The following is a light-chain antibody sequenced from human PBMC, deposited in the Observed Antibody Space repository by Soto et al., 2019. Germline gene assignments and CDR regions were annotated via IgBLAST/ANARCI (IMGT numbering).Light chain of an antibody. CDR1: QSISSY. V-gene: IGKV1-39*01. CDR3: QQSYSAPLT. J-gene: IGKJ4*01. CDR2: AAA. Sequence: DIQMTQSPSPLSASVGDRVTITCRVSQSISSYLNWYQQKPGKAPKLLIYAAASLQSGVPSRFSGSGSGTDFTLTISNLQPEDFATYYCQQSYSAPLTFGGGTKVEIK.